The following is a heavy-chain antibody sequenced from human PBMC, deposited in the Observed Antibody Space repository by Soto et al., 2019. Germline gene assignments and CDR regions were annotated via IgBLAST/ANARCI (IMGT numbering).Heavy chain of an antibody. J-gene: IGHJ4*02. Sequence: QVQLVEWGGGVVQPGRSLILSCAASGFTLSNDAMHWVRQAPGKGLEGVAVTSYDGTNKYNVDCVKGRVTISRDNSRNTLYLQMNSLRVEDTAVYYCSRDRGYDSSGYFLMWGQGTLVTVSS. CDR3: SRDRGYDSSGYFLM. V-gene: IGHV3-30-3*01. D-gene: IGHD3-22*01. CDR2: TSYDGTNK. CDR1: GFTLSNDA.